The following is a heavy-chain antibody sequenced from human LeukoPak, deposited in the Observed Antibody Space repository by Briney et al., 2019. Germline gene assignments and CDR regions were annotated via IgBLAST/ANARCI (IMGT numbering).Heavy chain of an antibody. D-gene: IGHD3/OR15-3a*01. V-gene: IGHV3-7*01. J-gene: IGHJ6*03. CDR3: ARAQWTAFDYYYYMDV. CDR2: IKEDGSDK. Sequence: GGSLRLSCAASGFTFSSHSMTWVRQAPGKGLEWVANIKEDGSDKYYVDSVKGRFTISRDNAKNSLYLQMNSLGAEDTAIYYCARAQWTAFDYYYYMDVWGKGTTVTVSS. CDR1: GFTFSSHS.